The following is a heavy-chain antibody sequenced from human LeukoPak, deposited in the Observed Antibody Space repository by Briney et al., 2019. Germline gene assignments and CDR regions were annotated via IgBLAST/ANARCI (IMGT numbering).Heavy chain of an antibody. V-gene: IGHV2-70*11. J-gene: IGHJ4*02. CDR3: ARMTPSSGSI. D-gene: IGHD3-22*01. Sequence: SGPALVKPTQTLTLACTFSGFSLSTSGMCVSWIRQPPGKALEWLARIDWDDKYYSTSLKTRLTISKDTSKNQVVLTMTNMDPVDTATYYCARMTPSSGSIWGQGTLVTVSS. CDR2: IDWDDK. CDR1: GFSLSTSGMC.